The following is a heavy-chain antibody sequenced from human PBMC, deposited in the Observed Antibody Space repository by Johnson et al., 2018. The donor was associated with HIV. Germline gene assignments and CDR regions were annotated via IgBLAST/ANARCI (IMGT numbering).Heavy chain of an antibody. Sequence: VQRVESGGGLIQPGGSLRLSCAASGFTVSSNYMSGVRQAPGKGLEWVSVIYSGGSTYYADSVKGRFTISRGNSKNPLYLQMNSLRSGATAVYYCARDRVYDLVEMATSMRRDPVAFDIWSQGTMVTVSS. J-gene: IGHJ3*02. CDR3: ARDRVYDLVEMATSMRRDPVAFDI. CDR1: GFTVSSNY. V-gene: IGHV3-53*01. CDR2: IYSGGST. D-gene: IGHD5-24*01.